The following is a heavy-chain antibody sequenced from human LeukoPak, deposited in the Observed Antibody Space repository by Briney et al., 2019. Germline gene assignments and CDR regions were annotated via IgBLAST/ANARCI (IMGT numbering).Heavy chain of an antibody. V-gene: IGHV4-4*02. CDR3: ARGSDYYDSSGYFRRRNGMDV. Sequence: SSETLSLTCAVSGGSISRSNWWSWVRQPPGKGLEWIGEIYHSGSTNYNPSLKSRVTISVDKSKNQFSLKLSSVTAADTAVYYCARGSDYYDSSGYFRRRNGMDVWGQGTTVTVSS. CDR1: GGSISRSNW. D-gene: IGHD3-22*01. CDR2: IYHSGST. J-gene: IGHJ6*02.